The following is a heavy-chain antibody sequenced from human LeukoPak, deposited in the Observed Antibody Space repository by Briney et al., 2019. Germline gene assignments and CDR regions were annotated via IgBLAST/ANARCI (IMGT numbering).Heavy chain of an antibody. CDR3: AKAFGTNGYFQLPIDF. CDR2: ISGSGGST. V-gene: IGHV3-23*01. Sequence: GGSLRLSCAASGFTFSSSAMSWVRQAPGKGLEWVSSISGSGGSTYYADSVKGRFTISRDNSRNTLYLQLNDLRAEDTAIYYCAKAFGTNGYFQLPIDFWGQGTLVTVSS. J-gene: IGHJ4*02. CDR1: GFTFSSSA. D-gene: IGHD2-8*01.